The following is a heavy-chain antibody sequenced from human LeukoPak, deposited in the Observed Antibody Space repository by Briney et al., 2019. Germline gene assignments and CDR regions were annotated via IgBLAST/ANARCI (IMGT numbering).Heavy chain of an antibody. Sequence: SETLSLTCTVSGGSISSSSYYWGWIRQPAGKGLEWIGRIYTSGSTNYNPSLKSRVTMSVDTSKNQFSLKLSSVTAADTAVYYCARGDYDFWSGYFEYFQHWGQGTLVTVSS. CDR1: GGSISSSSYY. CDR3: ARGDYDFWSGYFEYFQH. J-gene: IGHJ1*01. CDR2: IYTSGST. D-gene: IGHD3-3*01. V-gene: IGHV4-61*02.